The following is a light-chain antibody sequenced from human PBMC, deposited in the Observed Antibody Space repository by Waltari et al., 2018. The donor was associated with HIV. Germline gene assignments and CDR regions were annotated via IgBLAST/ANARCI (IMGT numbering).Light chain of an antibody. CDR2: KVS. CDR3: HQYSNSSPYT. CDR1: RDINNW. V-gene: IGKV1-5*03. J-gene: IGKJ2*01. Sequence: DIQMTQSPSTLSASVGGSVIITCRASRDINNWLAWYQQKPGKAPRLLMYKVSILESGVPSRFSGRGSGTEFTLTINNLQPEDFATYYCHQYSNSSPYTFGPGTKL.